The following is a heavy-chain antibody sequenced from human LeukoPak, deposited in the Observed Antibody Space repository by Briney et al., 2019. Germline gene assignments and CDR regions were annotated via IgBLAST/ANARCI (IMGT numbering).Heavy chain of an antibody. Sequence: GGSLRLSCAASGFTFSSYSMNWVRQAPGKGLEWVASIKQDGSEKYYVDSVKGRFTISRDNAKNSLYLQMNSLRAEDTALYYCARHSPLWGYWGQGTLVTVSS. J-gene: IGHJ4*02. CDR3: ARHSPLWGY. V-gene: IGHV3-7*04. D-gene: IGHD7-27*01. CDR2: IKQDGSEK. CDR1: GFTFSSYS.